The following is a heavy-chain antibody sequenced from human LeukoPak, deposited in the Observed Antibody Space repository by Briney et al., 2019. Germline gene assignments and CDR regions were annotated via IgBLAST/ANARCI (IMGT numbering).Heavy chain of an antibody. CDR1: GGSFSGYY. CDR3: PRTKRGRVLTGYYNVGYYFDY. J-gene: IGHJ4*02. CDR2: INHSGST. D-gene: IGHD3-9*01. V-gene: IGHV4-34*01. Sequence: SETLSLTCAVYGGSFSGYYWSWIRQPPGKGLEWIGEINHSGSTNYNPSLKSRVTISVDTSKNQFSLKLSSVTAADTAVYYCPRTKRGRVLTGYYNVGYYFDYWGQGTLVTVSS.